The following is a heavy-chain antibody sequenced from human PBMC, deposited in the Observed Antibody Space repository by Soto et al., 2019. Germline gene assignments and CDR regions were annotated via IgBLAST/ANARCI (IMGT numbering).Heavy chain of an antibody. CDR3: ARLADSSGNHAYWFDP. Sequence: QVQLQESGPGLVKPSDTLSLTCAVSGYSISNTNWWGWIRQPPGKGLEWIGYIYYSGNTYYNPSLKSRVTMSVATSKNQFFLKLSSVPAVDTAVYYCARLADSSGNHAYWFDPWGQGTLVTVSS. J-gene: IGHJ5*02. V-gene: IGHV4-28*01. D-gene: IGHD3-10*01. CDR2: IYYSGNT. CDR1: GYSISNTNW.